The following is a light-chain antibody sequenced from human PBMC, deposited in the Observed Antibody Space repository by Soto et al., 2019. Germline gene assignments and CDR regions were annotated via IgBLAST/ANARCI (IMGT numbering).Light chain of an antibody. J-gene: IGKJ4*01. Sequence: DIQMTQSPSSLSASVGDRVTITCRASQSISSYLNWYQQKPGKAPKLLIYAASSLQSGVPSRFSGSGSGTEFTLTISSLQPEDFATDYCQQSYSTPQTFGGGTKVEIK. CDR1: QSISSY. CDR3: QQSYSTPQT. V-gene: IGKV1-39*01. CDR2: AAS.